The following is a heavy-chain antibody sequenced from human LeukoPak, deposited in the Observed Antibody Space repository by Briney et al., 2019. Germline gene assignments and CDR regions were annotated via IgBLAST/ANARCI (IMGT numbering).Heavy chain of an antibody. CDR3: ARGNGNVGGRLDP. CDR1: GFIFSSYG. D-gene: IGHD2-8*01. Sequence: GGSLRLSCAASGFIFSSYGMHWVRQAPGKDLEWVSGLYAGGATYYADSMGGRFTISRDHSKNTLYLQMTNLRVDDTAIYYCARGNGNVGGRLDPWGQGTRVTVSS. V-gene: IGHV3-66*01. CDR2: LYAGGAT. J-gene: IGHJ5*02.